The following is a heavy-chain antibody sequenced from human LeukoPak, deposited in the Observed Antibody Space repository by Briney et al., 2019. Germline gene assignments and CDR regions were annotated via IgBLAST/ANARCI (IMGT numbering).Heavy chain of an antibody. CDR3: ARDDYYGPGSYYNNFDS. J-gene: IGHJ4*02. Sequence: SETLSLTCTVSGGSISSYYWSWIRQPPGKGLEWIGYINYSGSTNYNPSLKSRVTISVDTSKNQFSLRLSSVTDADTAVYYCARDDYYGPGSYYNNFDSWGQGTLVTVSS. D-gene: IGHD3-10*01. CDR1: GGSISSYY. CDR2: INYSGST. V-gene: IGHV4-59*01.